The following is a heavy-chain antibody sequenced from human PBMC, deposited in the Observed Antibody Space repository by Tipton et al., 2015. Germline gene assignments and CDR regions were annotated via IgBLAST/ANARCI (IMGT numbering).Heavy chain of an antibody. V-gene: IGHV1-69*01. D-gene: IGHD3-10*01. CDR1: GGTFSSYA. Sequence: QSGAEVKKPGSSVNVSCKASGGTFSSYAMNWLRQVPGQGLEWMGGIIPLFGRPNYAHKFQGRVTITADESTTTAYMELSSLRYEDTAVYYCARDRLYYFGSGNYNHNWFDPWGQGTLVTVSS. CDR2: IIPLFGRP. J-gene: IGHJ5*02. CDR3: ARDRLYYFGSGNYNHNWFDP.